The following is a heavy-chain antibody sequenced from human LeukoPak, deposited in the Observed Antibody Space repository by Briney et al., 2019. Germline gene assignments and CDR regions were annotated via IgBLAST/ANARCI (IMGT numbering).Heavy chain of an antibody. CDR3: ARNYGDSNKYYFDY. CDR2: ISYDGSNK. CDR1: GFTSSSYA. J-gene: IGHJ4*02. Sequence: GGSLSLSCAASGFTSSSYAMHWVRQAPGKGLAWVAVISYDGSNKYYADSVKGRFTISRDNSKNTLYLQMNSLRAEDTAVYYCARNYGDSNKYYFDYWGQGTLVTVSS. D-gene: IGHD4-17*01. V-gene: IGHV3-30-3*01.